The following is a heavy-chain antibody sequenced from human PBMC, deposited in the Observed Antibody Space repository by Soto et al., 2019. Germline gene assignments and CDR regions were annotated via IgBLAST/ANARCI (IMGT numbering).Heavy chain of an antibody. D-gene: IGHD3-3*01. J-gene: IGHJ6*02. CDR1: GYTFTGYY. CDR3: AREKITIFGVVIIDYYYYGMDV. Sequence: ASVKVSCKASGYTFTGYYMHWVRQAPGQGLEWMGWINPNSGGTNYAQKFQGRVTMTRDTSISTAYMELSRLRSDDTAVYYCAREKITIFGVVIIDYYYYGMDVWGQGTTVTVSS. CDR2: INPNSGGT. V-gene: IGHV1-2*02.